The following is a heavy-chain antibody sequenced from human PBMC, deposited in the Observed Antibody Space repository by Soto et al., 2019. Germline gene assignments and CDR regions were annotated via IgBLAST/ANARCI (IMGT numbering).Heavy chain of an antibody. J-gene: IGHJ4*02. CDR3: ARDTGYRSGWLDY. CDR2: IWYDGSNK. Sequence: QVQLVESGGGVVQPGRSLRLSCAASGFTFSSYGMHWVRQAPGKGLEWVAVIWYDGSNKYYADSVKGRFTISRDNSKNTLYLQMTSLRAEDTAVYYCARDTGYRSGWLDYWGQGTLVTVSS. CDR1: GFTFSSYG. V-gene: IGHV3-33*01. D-gene: IGHD6-19*01.